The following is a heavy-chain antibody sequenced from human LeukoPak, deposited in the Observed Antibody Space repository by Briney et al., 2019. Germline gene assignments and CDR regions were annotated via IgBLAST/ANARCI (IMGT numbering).Heavy chain of an antibody. V-gene: IGHV1-18*01. Sequence: ASVKVSCKASGYTFTSYGISWVRQAPGQGLEWMGWISAYNGNTNYAQKLQGRVTMTTDTSTSTAYMELRSLRSDGTAVYYCARSVVVIKKQDYAFDIWGQGTMVTVSS. J-gene: IGHJ3*02. CDR1: GYTFTSYG. CDR2: ISAYNGNT. CDR3: ARSVVVIKKQDYAFDI. D-gene: IGHD3-22*01.